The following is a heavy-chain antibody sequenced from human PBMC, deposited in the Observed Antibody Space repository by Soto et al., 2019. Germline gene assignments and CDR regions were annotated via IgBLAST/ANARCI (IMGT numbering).Heavy chain of an antibody. CDR3: VRGNTQYSSSSIY. D-gene: IGHD6-6*01. CDR2: INAGNGNT. Sequence: GASVKVSCKASGYTFTNYVMHWVRQAPGQRLEWMGWINAGNGNTKYSQRFQGRVTITRDTSASTASMELSSLTSEDTAVYYCVRGNTQYSSSSIYWGQGTLVTVSS. J-gene: IGHJ4*02. CDR1: GYTFTNYV. V-gene: IGHV1-3*01.